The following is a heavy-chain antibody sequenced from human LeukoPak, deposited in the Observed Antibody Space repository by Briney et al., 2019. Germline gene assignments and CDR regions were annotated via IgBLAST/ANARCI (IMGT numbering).Heavy chain of an antibody. J-gene: IGHJ6*02. CDR3: ARDRRVVVSDYGMDV. Sequence: ASVKASCKASGYTFTSYGISWVRQAPGQGLEWMGWISAYNGNTNYAQKLQGRVTMTTDTSTSTAYMELRSLRSDDTAVYYCARDRRVVVSDYGMDVWGQGTTVTVSS. CDR2: ISAYNGNT. CDR1: GYTFTSYG. D-gene: IGHD3-22*01. V-gene: IGHV1-18*01.